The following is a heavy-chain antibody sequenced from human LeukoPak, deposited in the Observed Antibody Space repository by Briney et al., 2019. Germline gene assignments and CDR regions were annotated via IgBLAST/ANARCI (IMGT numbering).Heavy chain of an antibody. CDR1: GYSISRDYH. V-gene: IGHV4-38-2*01. Sequence: SETLSLTCAVSGYSISRDYHWGWIRLPPGKGLEWIGSTHHSGNTYYNSSLKSRVTISVDTSKNQFSLKVNSVAAADTAVYYCARVDWNPDYWGQGTLVAVSS. D-gene: IGHD1-1*01. CDR3: ARVDWNPDY. J-gene: IGHJ4*02. CDR2: THHSGNT.